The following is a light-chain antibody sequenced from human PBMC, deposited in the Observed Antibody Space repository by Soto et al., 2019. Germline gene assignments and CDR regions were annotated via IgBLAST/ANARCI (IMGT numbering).Light chain of an antibody. CDR2: EVS. CDR3: CSYAGSSTLPHV. J-gene: IGLJ1*01. V-gene: IGLV2-23*02. Sequence: QSVLTQPASVSGSPGQSITISCTGTSSDVGSYNLVSWYQQHPGKAPKLMIYEVSKRPSGVSNRFSGSKSGNTASLTISGLQAEDEADYYCCSYAGSSTLPHVFGTGTKLTV. CDR1: SSDVGSYNL.